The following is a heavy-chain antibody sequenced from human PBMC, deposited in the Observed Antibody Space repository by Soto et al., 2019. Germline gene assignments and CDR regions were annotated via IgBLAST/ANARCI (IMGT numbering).Heavy chain of an antibody. CDR1: GVTFSSYG. CDR2: ISYDGTNK. V-gene: IGHV3-30*18. J-gene: IGHJ4*02. D-gene: IGHD5-18*01. CDR3: AKEKATRGYSFLVDY. Sequence: GGSLRLSCAASGVTFSSYGMHWVRQAPGKGLEWVAVISYDGTNKYYADSVKGRFTISRDDSKNTLYLQMNSLRPEDTAVYYCAKEKATRGYSFLVDYWGQGTLVTVSP.